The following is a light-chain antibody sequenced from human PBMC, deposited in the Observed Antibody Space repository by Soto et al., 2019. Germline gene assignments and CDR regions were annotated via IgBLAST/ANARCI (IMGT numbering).Light chain of an antibody. Sequence: DLQMTQSPSSLSASVGDRVTITCRASQGISNNLAWYQQKPGNVPKLLIYGASTLQSGVPSRFSGSGSGTDFTLTISSLQPEDVATYYCQKYDSAPLTFGQGTKVEFK. CDR3: QKYDSAPLT. V-gene: IGKV1-27*01. CDR2: GAS. J-gene: IGKJ1*01. CDR1: QGISNN.